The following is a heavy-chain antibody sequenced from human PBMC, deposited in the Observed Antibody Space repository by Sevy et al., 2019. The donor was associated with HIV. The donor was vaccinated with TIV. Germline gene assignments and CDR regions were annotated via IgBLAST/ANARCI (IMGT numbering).Heavy chain of an antibody. D-gene: IGHD2-21*01. J-gene: IGHJ5*02. CDR3: AKGQTLGNCGVFSCLKYNYFDP. CDR1: GFTFSSHG. CDR2: ISHDGSQK. Sequence: QLGGPLRLSCAASGFTFSSHGMNWVRQAPGKGLEWVAFISHDGSQKYYADSVKGRLTISRDNSKNTLYLQMDSLTTDDTAVYYCAKGQTLGNCGVFSCLKYNYFDPWGRGTLVTVSS. V-gene: IGHV3-30*18.